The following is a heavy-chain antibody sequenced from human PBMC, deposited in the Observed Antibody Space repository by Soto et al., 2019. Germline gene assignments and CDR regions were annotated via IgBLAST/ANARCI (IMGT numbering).Heavy chain of an antibody. CDR2: IVVGSGNT. J-gene: IGHJ4*02. D-gene: IGHD4-17*01. V-gene: IGHV1-58*01. Sequence: GASVKVSCKASGFTFTSSAVQWVRQARGQRLEWIGWIVVGSGNTNYAQKFQERVTITRDMSTSTAYMELSSLRSEDTAVYYCAASDRLYGDVPLYFDYWGQGTLVTVSS. CDR1: GFTFTSSA. CDR3: AASDRLYGDVPLYFDY.